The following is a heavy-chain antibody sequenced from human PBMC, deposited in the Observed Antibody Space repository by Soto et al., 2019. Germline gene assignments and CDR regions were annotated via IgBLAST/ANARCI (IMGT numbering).Heavy chain of an antibody. CDR3: ARSVCPGVGSTWLCWFDS. D-gene: IGHD1-26*01. CDR2: IIPIFGTT. V-gene: IGHV1-69*01. Sequence: QVQLVQPGAEVKEPGSSVKVPCKVSGGTFSNYVISWVRQAPGQGLEWMGGIIPIFGTTKYAQKFQGRVTISADDSTNIAYMEVSSLRSEDTAIYYCARSVCPGVGSTWLCWFDSWGQGILVTVSS. CDR1: GGTFSNYV. J-gene: IGHJ5*01.